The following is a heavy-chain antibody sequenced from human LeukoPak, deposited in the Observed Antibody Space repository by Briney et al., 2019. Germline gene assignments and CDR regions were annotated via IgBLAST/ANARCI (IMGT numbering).Heavy chain of an antibody. V-gene: IGHV4-34*01. CDR2: INHSGST. CDR3: ATLRSTSSYVNWFDP. Sequence: PSETLSLTCAVYGGSFSGYYWSWIRQPPGKGLEWIGEINHSGSTNYNPSIKSRVTISVDTSKNQFSLRLTSVTAADTAVYYCATLRSTSSYVNWFDPWGQGTLVTVSS. J-gene: IGHJ5*02. D-gene: IGHD6-6*01. CDR1: GGSFSGYY.